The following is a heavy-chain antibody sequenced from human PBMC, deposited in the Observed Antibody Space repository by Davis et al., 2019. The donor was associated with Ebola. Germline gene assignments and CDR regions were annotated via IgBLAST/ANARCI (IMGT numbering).Heavy chain of an antibody. CDR2: IYYSGST. Sequence: PSETLSLTCTVSGGSISSYYWSWIRQPPGKGLEWIGYIYYSGSTNYNPSLKSRVTISVDTSKNQFSLKLSSVTAADTAVYYCARGGTVATNRALDYWGQGTLVTVSS. CDR3: ARGGTVATNRALDY. D-gene: IGHD5-12*01. CDR1: GGSISSYY. V-gene: IGHV4-59*08. J-gene: IGHJ4*02.